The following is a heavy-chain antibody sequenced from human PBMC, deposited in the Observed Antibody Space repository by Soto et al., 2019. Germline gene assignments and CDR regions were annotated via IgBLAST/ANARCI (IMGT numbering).Heavy chain of an antibody. CDR3: AKDRQYGDYGYNFGY. Sequence: ASVKVSCKASGYNFVAYYMHWVRQAPGQGLEWMGWINPSSGATNFAERFQGRVTMTSDTSISTFYMEIKRLNSDDTAVYFCAKDRQYGDYGYNFGYWGQGTLVTVSS. J-gene: IGHJ4*02. CDR2: INPSSGAT. CDR1: GYNFVAYY. D-gene: IGHD2-21*02. V-gene: IGHV1-2*02.